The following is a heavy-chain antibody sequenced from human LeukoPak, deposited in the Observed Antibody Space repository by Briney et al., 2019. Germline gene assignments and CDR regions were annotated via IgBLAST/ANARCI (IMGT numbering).Heavy chain of an antibody. J-gene: IGHJ3*02. V-gene: IGHV4-39*01. D-gene: IGHD6-19*01. Sequence: PSETLSLTCTVSGDSFSSVDYYWGWIRQPPGKGLEWIGNIYFSGTTYYNPSLKSRVTMSVDTAKNQFSLKLSSVTAADTTLYYCARRAVAGTAAFNMWGQGTMVTVSS. CDR2: IYFSGTT. CDR1: GDSFSSVDYY. CDR3: ARRAVAGTAAFNM.